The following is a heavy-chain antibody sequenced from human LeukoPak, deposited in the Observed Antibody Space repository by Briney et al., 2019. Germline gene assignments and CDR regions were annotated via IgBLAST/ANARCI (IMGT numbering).Heavy chain of an antibody. J-gene: IGHJ4*02. CDR3: ARLLTSY. CDR1: GGSFSGYY. D-gene: IGHD2-8*02. Sequence: PSETLSLTCAVYGGSFSGYYWSWIRQPPGKGLEWIGEINHSGSTNYNPSLKSRVTISVDTSKNQFSLKLSSVTAADTAVYYCARLLTSYWGQGTLVTVSS. CDR2: INHSGST. V-gene: IGHV4-34*01.